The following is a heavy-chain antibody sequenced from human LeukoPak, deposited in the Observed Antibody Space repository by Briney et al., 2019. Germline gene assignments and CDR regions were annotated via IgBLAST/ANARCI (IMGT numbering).Heavy chain of an antibody. J-gene: IGHJ4*02. D-gene: IGHD3-22*01. V-gene: IGHV3-30*02. Sequence: GGSLRLSCAASGFTFSTFPMHWVRQAPGKGLEWVALIQDDGATTNYADSVRGRFTISRDNSKSTVYLQMNSLKPDDTAVYYCATQSITLVVVISPFDYWGQGTLVTVSS. CDR1: GFTFSTFP. CDR3: ATQSITLVVVISPFDY. CDR2: IQDDGATT.